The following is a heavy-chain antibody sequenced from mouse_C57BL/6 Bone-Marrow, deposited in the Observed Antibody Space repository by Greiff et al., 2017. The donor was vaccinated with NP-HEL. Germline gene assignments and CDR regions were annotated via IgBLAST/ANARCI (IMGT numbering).Heavy chain of an antibody. Sequence: QVQLQQSGAELVKPGASVKLSCKASGYTFTSYWMHWVKQRPGQGLEWIGMIHPNSGSTNYNKKFKSKATLTVDKSSSTAYMQLSSLTSEDSAVYYCATVRGDYFDYWGQGTTLTVSS. CDR3: ATVRGDYFDY. CDR1: GYTFTSYW. V-gene: IGHV1-64*01. D-gene: IGHD2-5*01. CDR2: IHPNSGST. J-gene: IGHJ2*01.